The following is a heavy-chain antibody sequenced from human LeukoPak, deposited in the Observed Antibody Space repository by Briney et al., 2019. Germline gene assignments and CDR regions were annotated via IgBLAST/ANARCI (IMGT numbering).Heavy chain of an antibody. CDR2: INPNSGGT. V-gene: IGHV1-2*02. Sequence: ASVKVSCKASGYTFTGYYMHWVRQAPGQGLEWMGWINPNSGGTNYAQNFQGGVTMTRYTSISTAYMELSRLRSDDTAVYYCARERSDTAMSYWGQGTLVTVSS. CDR3: ARERSDTAMSY. CDR1: GYTFTGYY. D-gene: IGHD5-18*01. J-gene: IGHJ4*02.